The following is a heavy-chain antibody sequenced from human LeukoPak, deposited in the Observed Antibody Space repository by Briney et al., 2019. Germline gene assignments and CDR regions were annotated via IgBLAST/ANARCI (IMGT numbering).Heavy chain of an antibody. J-gene: IGHJ6*03. Sequence: GGSLRLSCAASGFTFDDYDIHWVRQVPGKGLEWVSGISWNSGSIGYADSVKGRFTISRDNAKNSLYLQMNSLRAEDTALYYCAKGNSDYYYYYMDVWGKGTTVTVSS. V-gene: IGHV3-9*01. CDR3: AKGNSDYYYYYMDV. CDR2: ISWNSGSI. CDR1: GFTFDDYD. D-gene: IGHD5-18*01.